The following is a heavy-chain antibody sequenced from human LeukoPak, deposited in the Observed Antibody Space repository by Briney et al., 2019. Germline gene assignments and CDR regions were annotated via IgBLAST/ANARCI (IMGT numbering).Heavy chain of an antibody. Sequence: SETLSLTCTVSGGSISSSSYYWGWIRQPPGKGLEWIGSIYYSGSTYYNPSLKSRVTISLDTSKNQFSLKLSSVTAADTAVYYCARDNEGLTGYFITWGQGTLVTVSS. D-gene: IGHD3-9*01. J-gene: IGHJ5*02. V-gene: IGHV4-39*07. CDR2: IYYSGST. CDR1: GGSISSSSYY. CDR3: ARDNEGLTGYFIT.